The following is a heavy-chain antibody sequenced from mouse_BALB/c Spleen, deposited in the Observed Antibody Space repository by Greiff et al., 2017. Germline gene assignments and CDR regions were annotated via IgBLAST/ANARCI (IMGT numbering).Heavy chain of an antibody. J-gene: IGHJ3*01. CDR1: GFTFSSYT. CDR3: ARQGTMITTSFAY. Sequence: EVKLVESGGGLVQPGGSLKLSCAASGFTFSSYTMSWVRQTPEKRLEWVAYISNGGGSTYYPDTVKGRFTISRDNAKNTLYLQMSSLKSEDTAMYYCARQGTMITTSFAYWGQGTLVTVSA. CDR2: ISNGGGST. D-gene: IGHD2-4*01. V-gene: IGHV5-12-2*01.